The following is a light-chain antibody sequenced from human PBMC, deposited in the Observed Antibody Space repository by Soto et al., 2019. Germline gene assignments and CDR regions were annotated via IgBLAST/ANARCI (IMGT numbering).Light chain of an antibody. CDR1: QSISSY. J-gene: IGKJ1*01. Sequence: DIQMTQSPSSLSASVGDRITITCRASQSISSYLNWYQHRPGKAPSVLIYGASNLQSGVPSRFSGSGSGTDFTLTISSLQPEDFAIYYCQQSYSVPWTFAQGIKVEIK. V-gene: IGKV1-39*01. CDR3: QQSYSVPWT. CDR2: GAS.